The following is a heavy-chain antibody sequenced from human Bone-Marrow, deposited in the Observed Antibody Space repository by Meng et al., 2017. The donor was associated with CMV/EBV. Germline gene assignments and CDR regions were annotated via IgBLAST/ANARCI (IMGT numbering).Heavy chain of an antibody. CDR3: AREQYYYDTTNYYSVDY. D-gene: IGHD3-22*01. CDR1: GGSISSGSYH. Sequence: QVQLQESGPGLVKPSETLSLTCTVSGGSISSGSYHWSWIRQPGGKGLEWIGRIHSSGTTNYNPSLKSRVTISLDTSKNHFSLRLRSVTAADTAVYYCAREQYYYDTTNYYSVDYWGQGTLVTVSS. J-gene: IGHJ4*02. V-gene: IGHV4-61*02. CDR2: IHSSGTT.